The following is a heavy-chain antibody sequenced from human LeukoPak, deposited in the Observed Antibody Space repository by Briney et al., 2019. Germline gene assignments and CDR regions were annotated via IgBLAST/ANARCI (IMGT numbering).Heavy chain of an antibody. CDR1: GFTFSSYG. J-gene: IGHJ6*02. CDR3: ARDSRDYYYYGMDV. V-gene: IGHV3-33*01. CDR2: IWYDGSNK. Sequence: GSLRLSCAASGFTFSSYGMHWVRQAPGKGLEWVAVIWYDGSNKYYADSVKGRFTISRDNSKNTLYLQMNSLRAEDTAAYYCARDSRDYYYYGMDVWGQGTTVTVSS.